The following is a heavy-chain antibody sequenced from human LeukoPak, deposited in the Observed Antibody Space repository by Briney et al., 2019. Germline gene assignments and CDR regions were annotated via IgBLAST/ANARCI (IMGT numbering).Heavy chain of an antibody. D-gene: IGHD5-12*01. V-gene: IGHV1-18*01. CDR2: VSAYNGNT. CDR1: GYTFTSYG. J-gene: IGHJ5*02. CDR3: ARDRSHDEWLTTRGWFDP. Sequence: ASVKVSCKASGYTFTSYGISWVRQALGQGLEWMGWVSAYNGNTNYAQKLQGRVTMTTDTSTSTAYMELRSLRSDDTAVYYCARDRSHDEWLTTRGWFDPWGQGTLVTVPS.